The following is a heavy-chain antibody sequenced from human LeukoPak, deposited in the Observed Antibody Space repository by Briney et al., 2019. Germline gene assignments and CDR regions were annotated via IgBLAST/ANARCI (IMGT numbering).Heavy chain of an antibody. J-gene: IGHJ3*02. CDR1: GGSISSSSYY. D-gene: IGHD4-17*01. CDR2: IYYSGST. V-gene: IGHV4-39*07. Sequence: SETLSLTCTVSGGSISSSSYYWGWIRQPPGKGLEWIGSIYYSGSTYYNPSLKSRVTISVDTSKNQFSLKLSSVTAADTAVYYCATTVTTKAFDIWGQGTMVTVSS. CDR3: ATTVTTKAFDI.